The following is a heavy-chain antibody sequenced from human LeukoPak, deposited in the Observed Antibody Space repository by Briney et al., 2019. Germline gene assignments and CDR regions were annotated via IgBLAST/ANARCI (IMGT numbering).Heavy chain of an antibody. V-gene: IGHV3-66*01. D-gene: IGHD3-22*01. Sequence: HPGGSLRLSCAASGFTVSSNYMSWVRQAPGKGLEWVSVIYSGGSTYYADSVKGRFTISRDNSKNTLYLQMNSLRAEDTAVYYCARDVFDSSGYYYVDYWGQGTLVTVSS. CDR3: ARDVFDSSGYYYVDY. J-gene: IGHJ4*02. CDR1: GFTVSSNY. CDR2: IYSGGST.